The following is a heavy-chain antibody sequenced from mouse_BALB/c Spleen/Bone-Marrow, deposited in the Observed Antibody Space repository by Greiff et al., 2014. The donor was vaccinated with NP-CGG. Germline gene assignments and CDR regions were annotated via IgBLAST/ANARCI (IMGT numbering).Heavy chain of an antibody. CDR1: GFNIKDTY. J-gene: IGHJ1*01. D-gene: IGHD1-1*01. CDR2: IDPANGDT. Sequence: VQLQQSGAELAKPGASVKLSCTASGFNIKDTYMHWVKQRPEQGLEWIGRIDPANGDTKYDPKFQGKATITADTSSNTAYLHLSSLTSGDTAVYYCTKPSFYYGSSYWYFDVWGAGTTVTVSS. V-gene: IGHV14-3*02. CDR3: TKPSFYYGSSYWYFDV.